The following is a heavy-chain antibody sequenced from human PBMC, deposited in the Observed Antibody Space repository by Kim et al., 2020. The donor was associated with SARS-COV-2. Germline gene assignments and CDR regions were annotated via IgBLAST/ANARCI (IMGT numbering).Heavy chain of an antibody. J-gene: IGHJ3*02. CDR3: ARGGSAYRENVFDI. Sequence: ASVKVSCKASGYTFTGYYMHWVRQAPGQGLEWMGWINPYNGDTNYVQKFQGRVTMTRDTSISTAYMELSRLRSDDTAVYYCARGGSAYRENVFDIWGQGTMVTVSS. CDR1: GYTFTGYY. CDR2: INPYNGDT. V-gene: IGHV1-2*02. D-gene: IGHD4-4*01.